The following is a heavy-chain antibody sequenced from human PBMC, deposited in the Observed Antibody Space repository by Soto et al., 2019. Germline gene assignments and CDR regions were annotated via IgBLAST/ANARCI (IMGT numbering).Heavy chain of an antibody. CDR3: ARAIQCSYYCYYGMDV. Sequence: QVQLVQSGAEVKKPGSSVKVSCKASGGTFSSYAISWVRQAPGQGLEWMGGIIPIFGTANYAQKFQGRVTITADDTTSTAYMELSSLSSEDTAVYYCARAIQCSYYCYYGMDVWGQGTTVTVSS. J-gene: IGHJ6*02. CDR1: GGTFSSYA. CDR2: IIPIFGTA. D-gene: IGHD3-10*02. V-gene: IGHV1-69*01.